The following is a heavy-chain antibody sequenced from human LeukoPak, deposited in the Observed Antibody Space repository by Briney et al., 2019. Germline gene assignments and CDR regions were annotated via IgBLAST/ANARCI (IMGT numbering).Heavy chain of an antibody. CDR3: AKDTGELLWFGDSSMDV. J-gene: IGHJ6*03. CDR2: ISYDGSHK. V-gene: IGHV3-30*18. CDR1: GFTFSSSG. Sequence: PGGSLRLSCAASGFTFSSSGMHWVRQAPGRGLEWVAVISYDGSHKYYVDSVKGRFTISRDNSKNTLYLQMNSLRAEDTAVYYCAKDTGELLWFGDSSMDVWGKGTTVTVSS. D-gene: IGHD3-10*01.